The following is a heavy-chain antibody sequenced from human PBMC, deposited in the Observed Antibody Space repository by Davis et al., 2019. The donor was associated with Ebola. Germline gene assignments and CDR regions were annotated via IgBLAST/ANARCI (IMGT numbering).Heavy chain of an antibody. CDR3: AADYGDYDGGFDP. V-gene: IGHV4-59*01. CDR1: GGAIRTYY. D-gene: IGHD4-17*01. Sequence: PSETLSLTCTVSGGAIRTYYWSWIRQPPGKGLEWIGYISYSGSTNYNPSLKSRVTISIDRSNNQFSLTLRSVTAADTAVYFCAADYGDYDGGFDPWGQGTLVTVSS. J-gene: IGHJ5*02. CDR2: ISYSGST.